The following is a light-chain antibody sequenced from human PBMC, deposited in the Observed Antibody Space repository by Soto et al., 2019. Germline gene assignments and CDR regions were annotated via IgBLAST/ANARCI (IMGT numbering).Light chain of an antibody. CDR1: QSVSSY. CDR2: DAS. Sequence: IVSTQSPATLSLSPGERATLSCRASQSVSSYLAWYQQKPGQAPRLLIYDASNRATGIPARFSGSGSGTDFNLTISSLEPEDFAVYYCQQRSNWPPITFGQGTRLEIK. V-gene: IGKV3-11*01. J-gene: IGKJ5*01. CDR3: QQRSNWPPIT.